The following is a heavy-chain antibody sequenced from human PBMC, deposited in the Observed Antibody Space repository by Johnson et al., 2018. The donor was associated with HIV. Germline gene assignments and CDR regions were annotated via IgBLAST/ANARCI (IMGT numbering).Heavy chain of an antibody. Sequence: QVQLVESGGGVVQPGGSLRLSCAASGFTCSNYGMHWVRQAPGKGLEGVAFIRSDGSNKYFADSVKGRFTISRDNAKNSLYLQMNSLRAEDTALYYCAKDLLSSTLAPFDIWGQGTMVTVSS. CDR2: IRSDGSNK. CDR1: GFTCSNYG. V-gene: IGHV3-30*02. CDR3: AKDLLSSTLAPFDI. J-gene: IGHJ3*02. D-gene: IGHD6-13*01.